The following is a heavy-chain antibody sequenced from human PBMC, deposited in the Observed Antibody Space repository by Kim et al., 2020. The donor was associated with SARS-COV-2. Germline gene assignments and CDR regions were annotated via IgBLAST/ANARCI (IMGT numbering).Heavy chain of an antibody. Sequence: GTTYSTPSLNSRVTISVDTSKNQFSLKLSSVTAAATAVYYCAREESGDFDYWGQGTLVTVSS. J-gene: IGHJ4*02. CDR2: GTT. D-gene: IGHD3-10*01. V-gene: IGHV4-31*02. CDR3: AREESGDFDY.